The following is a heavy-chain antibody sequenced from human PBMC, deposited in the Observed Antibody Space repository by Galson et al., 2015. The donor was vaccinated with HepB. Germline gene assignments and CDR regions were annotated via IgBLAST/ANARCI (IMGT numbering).Heavy chain of an antibody. V-gene: IGHV3-33*08. Sequence: SLRLSCAASGFTFSSYGMHWVRQAPGKGLEWVAVIWYDGSNKYYADSVKGRFTISRDNSKNTLYLQMNSLRAEDTAVYYCARDRVSYFDWWATYGMDVWGQGTTVTVSS. CDR2: IWYDGSNK. CDR3: ARDRVSYFDWWATYGMDV. CDR1: GFTFSSYG. J-gene: IGHJ6*02. D-gene: IGHD3-9*01.